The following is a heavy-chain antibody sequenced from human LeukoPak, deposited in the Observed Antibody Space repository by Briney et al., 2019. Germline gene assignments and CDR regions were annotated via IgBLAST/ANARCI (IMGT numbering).Heavy chain of an antibody. CDR1: GGSFSGYY. CDR3: ASGYSSRYYYYYYYIDV. V-gene: IGHV4-34*01. CDR2: INHSGST. Sequence: PSETLSLTCAVYGGSFSGYYWSWIRQPPGKGLEWIGEINHSGSTNYNPSLKSRVTISVDTSKNQFSLKLSSVTAAETAVYYCASGYSSRYYYYYYYIDVWGKGTTVTVFS. J-gene: IGHJ6*03. D-gene: IGHD4-11*01.